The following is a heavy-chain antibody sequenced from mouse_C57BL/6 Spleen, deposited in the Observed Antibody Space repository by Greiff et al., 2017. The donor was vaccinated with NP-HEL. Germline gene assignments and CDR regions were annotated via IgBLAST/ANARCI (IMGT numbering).Heavy chain of an antibody. CDR1: GYTFTSYW. CDR3: ARERDGSLYWYFDV. D-gene: IGHD2-3*01. Sequence: QVQLKQPGAELVKPGASVKMSCKASGYTFTSYWITWVKQRPGQGLEWIGDIYPGSGSTNYNEKFKSKATLTVDTSSSTAYMQLSSLTSEDSAVYYCARERDGSLYWYFDVWGTGTTVTVSS. J-gene: IGHJ1*03. CDR2: IYPGSGST. V-gene: IGHV1-55*01.